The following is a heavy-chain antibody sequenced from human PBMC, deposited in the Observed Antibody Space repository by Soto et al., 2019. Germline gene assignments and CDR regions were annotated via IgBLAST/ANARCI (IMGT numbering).Heavy chain of an antibody. CDR1: GFTFSSYG. D-gene: IGHD1-1*01. J-gene: IGHJ2*01. V-gene: IGHV3-23*01. CDR3: AKVTTGSNYWYFDL. Sequence: GGSLRLSCAASGFTFSSYGMHWVRQAPGKGLEWVSAISGDGGSTYSADSVKGRFTISRDNSKNTLYLQMNSLRAEDTAVYYCAKVTTGSNYWYFDLWGRGTLVTVSS. CDR2: ISGDGGST.